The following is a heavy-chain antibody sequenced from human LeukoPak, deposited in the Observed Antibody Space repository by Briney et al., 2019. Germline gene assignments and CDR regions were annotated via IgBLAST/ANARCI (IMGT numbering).Heavy chain of an antibody. CDR2: IPFSGST. CDR1: GASISSYY. Sequence: PSETLSLTCTVSGASISSYYWSWIRQPPGKGLEWIAYIPFSGSTNYNPSLKSRVTISVDTSKNQFSLKLTSVTAADTAVYYCARPSSTSRWYFDLWGRGTLVTVS. CDR3: ARPSSTSRWYFDL. D-gene: IGHD2-2*01. V-gene: IGHV4-59*01. J-gene: IGHJ2*01.